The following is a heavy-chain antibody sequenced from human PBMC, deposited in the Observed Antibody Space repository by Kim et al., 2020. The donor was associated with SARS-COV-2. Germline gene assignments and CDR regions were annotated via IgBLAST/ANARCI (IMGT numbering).Heavy chain of an antibody. Sequence: SETLSLTCAVYGGSFSGYYWSWIRQPPGKGLEWIGEINHSGSTNYNPSLKSRVTISVDTSKNQFSLKLSSVTAADTAVYYCARIPRRGYSGYDKGYFDYWGQGTLVTVSS. CDR3: ARIPRRGYSGYDKGYFDY. CDR2: INHSGST. D-gene: IGHD5-12*01. J-gene: IGHJ4*02. CDR1: GGSFSGYY. V-gene: IGHV4-34*01.